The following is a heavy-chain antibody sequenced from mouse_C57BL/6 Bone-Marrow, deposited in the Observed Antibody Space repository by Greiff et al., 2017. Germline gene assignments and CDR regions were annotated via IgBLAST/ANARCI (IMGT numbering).Heavy chain of an antibody. V-gene: IGHV1-55*01. CDR3: ARPYYSNYWYFDV. Sequence: VQLQQSGAELVKPGASVKMSCKASGYTFTSYWITWVKQRPGQGLEWIGDTYPGSGSTNYNEKFKSKATLTVDTSSSTAYMQLSSLTSEDSAVYYCARPYYSNYWYFDVWGTGTTVTVSS. CDR2: TYPGSGST. J-gene: IGHJ1*03. D-gene: IGHD2-5*01. CDR1: GYTFTSYW.